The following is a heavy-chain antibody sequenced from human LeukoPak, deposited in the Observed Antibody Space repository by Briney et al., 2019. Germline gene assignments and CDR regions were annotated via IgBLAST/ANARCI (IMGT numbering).Heavy chain of an antibody. J-gene: IGHJ4*02. V-gene: IGHV4-59*08. D-gene: IGHD2-2*01. CDR2: IYYSGST. Sequence: SETLSLTCTVSGGSISSYYWSWIRQPPGKGLEWIGYIYYSGSTNYNPSLKSRVTISADTSKNQFSLKLSSVTAADTAVYYCARFGWVVPAAMFAFDYWGQGTLVTVSS. CDR3: ARFGWVVPAAMFAFDY. CDR1: GGSISSYY.